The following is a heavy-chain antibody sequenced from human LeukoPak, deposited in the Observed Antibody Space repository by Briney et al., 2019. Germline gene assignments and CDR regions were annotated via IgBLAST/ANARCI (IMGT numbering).Heavy chain of an antibody. CDR3: ASCDKGGWFIDS. CDR2: INQSGST. J-gene: IGHJ5*01. CDR1: GGSFSGYS. D-gene: IGHD6-19*01. V-gene: IGHV4-34*01. Sequence: SETLSLTCAVSGGSFSGYSWKWIRQSPGKGLEWIGEINQSGSTKYNPSLKSRVTISIDTSKSQFSMRLTSVTAADTALYYCASCDKGGWFIDSWGQGALVTVSS.